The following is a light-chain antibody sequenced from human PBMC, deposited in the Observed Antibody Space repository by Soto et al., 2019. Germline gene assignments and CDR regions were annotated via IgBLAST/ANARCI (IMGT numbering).Light chain of an antibody. CDR2: GAS. J-gene: IGKJ5*01. V-gene: IGKV3-15*01. CDR1: QSVSSN. Sequence: EIVLTQSPGTLSLSPGEGATLSCRASQSVSSNLAWYQQKPGQAPRLLIYGASTRATGIPARSSGSGSGTEFILTISSVESEDFAIYYCQQHNDWPTFGQGTRLEIK. CDR3: QQHNDWPT.